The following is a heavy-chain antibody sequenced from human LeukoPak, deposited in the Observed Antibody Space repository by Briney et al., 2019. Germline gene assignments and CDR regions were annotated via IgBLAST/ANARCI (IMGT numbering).Heavy chain of an antibody. Sequence: SETLSLTCTVSGGSISSSSYYWGWIRQPPGKGLERIGSIYYSGSTYYNPSLKSRVTISVDTSKNQFSLKLSSVTAADTAVYYCAILGGYDFWSGHYNFDYWGQGTLVTVSS. CDR2: IYYSGST. J-gene: IGHJ4*02. V-gene: IGHV4-39*01. D-gene: IGHD3-3*01. CDR1: GGSISSSSYY. CDR3: AILGGYDFWSGHYNFDY.